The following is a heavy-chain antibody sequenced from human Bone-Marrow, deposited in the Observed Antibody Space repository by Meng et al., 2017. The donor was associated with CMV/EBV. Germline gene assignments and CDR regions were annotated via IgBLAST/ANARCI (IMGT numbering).Heavy chain of an antibody. CDR2: ISSSSSYI. D-gene: IGHD6-6*01. J-gene: IGHJ6*02. CDR3: ARDASNYVMDV. V-gene: IGHV3-21*01. CDR1: GFTFSSYS. Sequence: GESLKISCAASGFTFSSYSMNWVRQAPGKGLEWVSSISSSSSYIYYADSVKGRFTISRDNAKNSLYLQMNSLRAEDTAVYYCARDASNYVMDVWGQGTTVTVSS.